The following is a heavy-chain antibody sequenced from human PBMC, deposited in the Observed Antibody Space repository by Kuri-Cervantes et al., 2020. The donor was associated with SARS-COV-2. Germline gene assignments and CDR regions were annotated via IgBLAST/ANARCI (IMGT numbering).Heavy chain of an antibody. D-gene: IGHD1-26*01. J-gene: IGHJ4*02. V-gene: IGHV4-61*01. CDR1: GDSVNSINYY. CDR3: ARDQRRYRANDAPYDF. Sequence: GSLRLSCTVTGDSVNSINYYWTWIRQPPGKGLEWIGYIYYNGDTNYNPSLKSRVTISIDTPKNQLSLKLTSVTAADTAVYYCARDQRRYRANDAPYDFWGQGTLVTVSS. CDR2: IYYNGDT.